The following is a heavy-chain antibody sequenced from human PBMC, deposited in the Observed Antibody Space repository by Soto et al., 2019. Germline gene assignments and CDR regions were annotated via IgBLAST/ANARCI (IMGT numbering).Heavy chain of an antibody. CDR1: GYTFTSYA. CDR3: ARSIVVVTALDY. CDR2: INAGNGNT. J-gene: IGHJ4*02. Sequence: QVQLVQSGAEEKKPGASVKVSCKASGYTFTSYAMHWVREAPGQRLEWMGWINAGNGNTKYSQKVQGRVTITRDTSASTAYMELSSLRSAATAVYYCARSIVVVTALDYWGRATLVTVSS. V-gene: IGHV1-3*05. D-gene: IGHD2-21*02.